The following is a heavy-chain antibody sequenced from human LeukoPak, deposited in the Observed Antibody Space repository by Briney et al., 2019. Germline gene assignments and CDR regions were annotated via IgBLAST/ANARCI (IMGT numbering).Heavy chain of an antibody. D-gene: IGHD3-9*01. Sequence: SVKVSCKASGGTFSSYAISWVRQAPGQGLEWMGGIIRIFGTANYAQKFQGRVTITADESTSTAYMELSSLRSEDTAVYYCARDAGILTGYFFGMDVWGKGPTVTVSS. J-gene: IGHJ6*04. V-gene: IGHV1-69*01. CDR3: ARDAGILTGYFFGMDV. CDR2: IIRIFGTA. CDR1: GGTFSSYA.